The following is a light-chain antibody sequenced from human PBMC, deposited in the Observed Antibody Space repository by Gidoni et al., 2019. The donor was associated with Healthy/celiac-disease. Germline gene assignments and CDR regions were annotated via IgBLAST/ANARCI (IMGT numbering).Light chain of an antibody. V-gene: IGKV3-11*01. CDR2: DAS. CDR3: QQRSNWPLIT. CDR1: QSVSSY. J-gene: IGKJ5*01. Sequence: EIVLTPSPATLSLSPGERATLSCRASQSVSSYLAWYQQKPGQAPRLLIYDASNRATGIPARFSGSGSGTDFTLTISSLEPEDFAVYYCQQRSNWPLITFXXXTRLEIK.